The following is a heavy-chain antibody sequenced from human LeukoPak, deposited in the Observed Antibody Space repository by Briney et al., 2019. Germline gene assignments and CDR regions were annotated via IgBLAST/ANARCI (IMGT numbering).Heavy chain of an antibody. V-gene: IGHV3-23*01. D-gene: IGHD2-2*01. J-gene: IGHJ6*02. CDR2: ISGSGGST. CDR1: GFTFSSYA. CDR3: AKDQSDIVVVPAAMFYYGMDV. Sequence: PGGSLRLSCAASGFTFSSYAMSWVRQAPGKGLGWVSAISGSGGSTYFADSVKGRFTISRDNSKNTLYLQMNSLRAEDTAVYYCAKDQSDIVVVPAAMFYYGMDVWGQGTTVTVSS.